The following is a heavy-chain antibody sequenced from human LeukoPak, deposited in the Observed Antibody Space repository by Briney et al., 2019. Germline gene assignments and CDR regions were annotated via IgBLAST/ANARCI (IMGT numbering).Heavy chain of an antibody. D-gene: IGHD6-6*01. V-gene: IGHV3-21*04. CDR2: ISSSSSYI. CDR3: ARDVWGSSSSFVDY. Sequence: GGSLRLSCAASGFTFSSYSMNWVRQAPGKGLEWVSSISSSSSYIYYADSVKGRFTISRDNAKNSLYLQMNSLRAEDTALYYCARDVWGSSSSFVDYWGQGTLVTVSS. CDR1: GFTFSSYS. J-gene: IGHJ4*02.